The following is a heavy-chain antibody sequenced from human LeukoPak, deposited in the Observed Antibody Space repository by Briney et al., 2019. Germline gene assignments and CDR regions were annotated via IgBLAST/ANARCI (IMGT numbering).Heavy chain of an antibody. D-gene: IGHD2-2*03. CDR2: IYYSGST. Sequence: SETLSLTCTVSGGSISSYYWSWIRQPPGKGLEWIGYIYYSGSTNYNPSLKSRVTISVDTSKNQFSLKLSSVTAADTAVYYCARASTGYCSSTSCYLSSYYYYYMDVWGKGTTVTVS. CDR3: ARASTGYCSSTSCYLSSYYYYYMDV. CDR1: GGSISSYY. J-gene: IGHJ6*03. V-gene: IGHV4-59*01.